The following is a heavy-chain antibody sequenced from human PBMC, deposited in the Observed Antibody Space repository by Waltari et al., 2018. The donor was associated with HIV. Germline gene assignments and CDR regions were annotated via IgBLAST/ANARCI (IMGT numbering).Heavy chain of an antibody. Sequence: QVQLQQWGAGLLKPSETLSLTCAVYGGSFSGYYWSWIRQPPGKGLEWSGEINHSGSTNYNPALKSRVTISVDTSKNQFSLKLSSVTAADTAVYYCARSRQNHHPLNWRRYYYGMDVWGQGTTVTVSS. CDR1: GGSFSGYY. CDR3: ARSRQNHHPLNWRRYYYGMDV. J-gene: IGHJ6*02. CDR2: INHSGST. V-gene: IGHV4-34*01.